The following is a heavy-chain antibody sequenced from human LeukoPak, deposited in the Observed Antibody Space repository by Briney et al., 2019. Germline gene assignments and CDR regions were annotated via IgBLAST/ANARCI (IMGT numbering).Heavy chain of an antibody. Sequence: GGSLRLSCVASGFTFTSYAMHWVRQAPGRGLEWVAVISSDGSREYYADSVNGRFTISRDNSKNTLYLQMNSLRAEDTAVYFCARVQLRHVVVTAIDYWGQGTLVTVSS. CDR2: ISSDGSRE. CDR3: ARVQLRHVVVTAIDY. J-gene: IGHJ4*02. CDR1: GFTFTSYA. D-gene: IGHD2-21*02. V-gene: IGHV3-30*04.